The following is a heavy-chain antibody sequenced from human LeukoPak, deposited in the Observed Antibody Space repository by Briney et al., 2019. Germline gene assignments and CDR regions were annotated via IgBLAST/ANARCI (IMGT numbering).Heavy chain of an antibody. V-gene: IGHV3-30*18. J-gene: IGHJ4*02. Sequence: AGGSLRLSCSASGFTFSTYGMHWVRQAPGKGLEWVAVITYGGSTEFYADSVKGRFTISRDNSKNTLYLRMNSLRAEDTAVYYCAKDRGGYCSGGRCSASGIWDYWGQGTLVTVSS. CDR3: AKDRGGYCSGGRCSASGIWDY. CDR1: GFTFSTYG. D-gene: IGHD2-15*01. CDR2: ITYGGSTE.